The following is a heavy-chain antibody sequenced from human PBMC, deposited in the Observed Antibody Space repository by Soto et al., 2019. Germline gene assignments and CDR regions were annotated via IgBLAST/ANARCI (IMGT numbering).Heavy chain of an antibody. D-gene: IGHD3-22*01. CDR2: VVPMLGTP. CDR1: GGTFDNFI. V-gene: IGHV1-69*01. J-gene: IGHJ6*02. Sequence: QVQLVQSGAEVKEPGSSVRVSCKASGGTFDNFIMNWVRQTPGQGLEWMGGVVPMLGTPTYAEKIKVRVTMTATGSMSTMDREVTSLRSEDTAISYCGINVTDSASVSQYSGMDVWGHGTMVTVSS. CDR3: GINVTDSASVSQYSGMDV.